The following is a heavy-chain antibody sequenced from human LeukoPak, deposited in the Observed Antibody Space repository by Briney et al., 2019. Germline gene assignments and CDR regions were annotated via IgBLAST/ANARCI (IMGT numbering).Heavy chain of an antibody. Sequence: SETLSLTCTVSGGSISSYYWSWIRQPPAKELEWMGYIYYSGSTNYNPSLNSRVTISVDTPKNQFSLKLSSVTAADTAVYYCARDQIEQQLVRGVFTTKKKEHWLDPWGQGTLVTVSS. D-gene: IGHD6-13*01. J-gene: IGHJ5*02. V-gene: IGHV4-59*01. CDR3: ARDQIEQQLVRGVFTTKKKEHWLDP. CDR2: IYYSGST. CDR1: GGSISSYY.